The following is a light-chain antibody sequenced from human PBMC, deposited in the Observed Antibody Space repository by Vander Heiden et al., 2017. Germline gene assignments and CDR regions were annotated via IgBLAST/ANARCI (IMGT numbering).Light chain of an antibody. Sequence: QSVLTQPPSASGTPGQRVTISCSGTRSNIGGNFVYWYQQLPETAPKVLIFKNNQRPSGVPDRFSGSESGTSASLAISGLRSEDEADYYCATWDESLSAVVFGGGTKLTVL. CDR2: KNN. CDR3: ATWDESLSAVV. V-gene: IGLV1-47*01. CDR1: RSNIGGNF. J-gene: IGLJ2*01.